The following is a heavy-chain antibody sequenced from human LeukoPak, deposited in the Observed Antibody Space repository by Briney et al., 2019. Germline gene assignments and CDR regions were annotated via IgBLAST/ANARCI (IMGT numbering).Heavy chain of an antibody. CDR1: GGSFSGYY. D-gene: IGHD4-17*01. V-gene: IGHV4-34*01. CDR3: ARGSDYGDYA. Sequence: PSETPSLTCAVYGGSFSGYYWSWIRQPPGKGLEWIGEINHSGSTNYNPSLKSRVTISVDTSKNQFSLKLSSVTAADTAVYYCARGSDYGDYAWGRGTLVTVSS. CDR2: INHSGST. J-gene: IGHJ5*02.